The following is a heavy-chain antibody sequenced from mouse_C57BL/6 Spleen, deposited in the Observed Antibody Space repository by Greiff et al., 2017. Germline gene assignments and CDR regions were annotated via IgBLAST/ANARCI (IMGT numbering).Heavy chain of an antibody. J-gene: IGHJ4*01. D-gene: IGHD1-1*01. Sequence: QVQLQQPGAELVRPGTSVKLSCKASGYTFTSYWMHWVKQRPGQGLEWIGVIDPSASYTNYNQKFKGKATLTVDTSSSTAYMQLSSLTSEDSAVYYWARGGGSSYYYYARDDWGQGTSVTVSS. CDR3: ARGGGSSYYYYARDD. CDR2: IDPSASYT. V-gene: IGHV1-59*01. CDR1: GYTFTSYW.